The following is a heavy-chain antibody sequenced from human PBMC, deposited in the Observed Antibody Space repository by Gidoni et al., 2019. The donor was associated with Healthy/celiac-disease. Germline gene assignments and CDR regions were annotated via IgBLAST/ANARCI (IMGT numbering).Heavy chain of an antibody. CDR3: AKDRMGYSYGPSIYGMDV. CDR1: GFHFSSYG. D-gene: IGHD5-18*01. V-gene: IGHV3-30*18. Sequence: QVQLVESGGGVVQPGRSLRLSCAASGFHFSSYGMHWVRQAPGKGLEWVAVISDDGSNNYYADSVKGRFTISRDNSKNTLYLQMNSLRAEDTAVYYCAKDRMGYSYGPSIYGMDVWGQGTTVTVSS. J-gene: IGHJ6*02. CDR2: ISDDGSNN.